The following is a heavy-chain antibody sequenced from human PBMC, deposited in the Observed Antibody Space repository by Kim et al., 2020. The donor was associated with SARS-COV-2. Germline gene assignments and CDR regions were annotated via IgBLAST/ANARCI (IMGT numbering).Heavy chain of an antibody. D-gene: IGHD3-16*01. V-gene: IGHV3-7*01. Sequence: GGSLRLSCEASGFTLSSYWMSWVRQAPGKGLEWVATIKYDGSEKFYGDSVKGRFTISRDNAKNSLYVQMNSLRVEDTAVYYCARRGGNFDYWGQGTLGTV. J-gene: IGHJ4*02. CDR1: GFTLSSYW. CDR2: IKYDGSEK. CDR3: ARRGGNFDY.